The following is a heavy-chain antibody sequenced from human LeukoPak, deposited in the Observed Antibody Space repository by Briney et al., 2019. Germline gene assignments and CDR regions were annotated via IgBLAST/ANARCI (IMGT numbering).Heavy chain of an antibody. Sequence: TSETLSFTCTVSGGSINNSPYYWAWIRQPPGRGLEWIGSISDRGDTYHNPSLKSRVTISVDTSKNQFSLSVISVTAADTAVYFCARPTAGPATQGYDSWGQGILVTVAS. CDR3: ARPTAGPATQGYDS. D-gene: IGHD1-1*01. CDR1: GGSINNSPYY. V-gene: IGHV4-39*01. CDR2: ISDRGDT. J-gene: IGHJ4*02.